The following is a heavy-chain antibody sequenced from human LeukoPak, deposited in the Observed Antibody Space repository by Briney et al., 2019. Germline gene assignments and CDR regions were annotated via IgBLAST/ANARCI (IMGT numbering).Heavy chain of an antibody. J-gene: IGHJ4*02. Sequence: SETLSLTCTVSGGSISSSSYYWGWIRQPPGKGLVWIGSIYYSGSTYYNPSLKSRVTISVDTSKNQFSLKLSSVTAADTAVYYCASEAQYYDILTGYYGGYFDYWGQGTLVTVSS. D-gene: IGHD3-9*01. CDR2: IYYSGST. V-gene: IGHV4-39*01. CDR3: ASEAQYYDILTGYYGGYFDY. CDR1: GGSISSSSYY.